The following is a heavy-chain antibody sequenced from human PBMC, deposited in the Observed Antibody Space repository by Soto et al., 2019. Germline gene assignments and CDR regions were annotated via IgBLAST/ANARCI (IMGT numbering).Heavy chain of an antibody. J-gene: IGHJ4*02. V-gene: IGHV4-59*01. Sequence: GTLSLTCTVSGGSISSYYWSWIRQPPGKGLEWIGYIYYSGSTNYNPSLKSRVTISVDTSKNQFSLKLSSVTAADTAVYYCAIGYYYDSSGYYLSYWGQGTLVTVSS. CDR1: GGSISSYY. CDR3: AIGYYYDSSGYYLSY. CDR2: IYYSGST. D-gene: IGHD3-22*01.